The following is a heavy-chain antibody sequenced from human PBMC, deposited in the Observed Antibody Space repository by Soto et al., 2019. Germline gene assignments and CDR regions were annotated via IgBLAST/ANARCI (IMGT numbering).Heavy chain of an antibody. CDR3: ARRPQWLDLDDAFAI. J-gene: IGHJ3*02. Sequence: QVQLQQWCAGLLKPSETLSLTCAGYGGSFSGYYWSWLRQTPGKGLEWIGEINHSGSTNYNPSLKGRVTISGDTSKNKFSLKLSSVTAADTAVYSCARRPQWLDLDDAFAIWVHGTMVTVSS. CDR1: GGSFSGYY. V-gene: IGHV4-34*01. CDR2: INHSGST. D-gene: IGHD6-19*01.